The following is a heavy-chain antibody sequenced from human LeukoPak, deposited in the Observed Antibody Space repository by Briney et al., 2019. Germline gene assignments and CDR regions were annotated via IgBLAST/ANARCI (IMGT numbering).Heavy chain of an antibody. J-gene: IGHJ4*02. D-gene: IGHD2-15*01. V-gene: IGHV4-34*01. CDR1: GGSFTGYY. CDR2: INHSGST. Sequence: PETLSLTCAVYGGSFTGYYWSWIRQPPGKGLEWIGEINHSGSTNYNTSPKRRVTISVDTSKNQCSLKMSSVTAADTAVYYCARFVVGDIVVVVAAEGYFDYWGQGTLVTVSS. CDR3: ARFVVGDIVVVVAAEGYFDY.